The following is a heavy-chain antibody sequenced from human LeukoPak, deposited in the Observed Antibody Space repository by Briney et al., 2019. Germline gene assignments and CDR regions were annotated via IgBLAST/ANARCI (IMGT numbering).Heavy chain of an antibody. CDR2: ISSSGSTI. Sequence: GGSLRLSCAASGFTFSDYCVTWIRQAPGEGLEWVSYISSSGSTIYYADSVKGRFTISRDNAKNSLYLQMNSLRAEDTAVYYFASGGYFGVDYWGQGTLVTVSS. J-gene: IGHJ4*02. CDR3: ASGGYFGVDY. V-gene: IGHV3-11*01. D-gene: IGHD1-26*01. CDR1: GFTFSDYC.